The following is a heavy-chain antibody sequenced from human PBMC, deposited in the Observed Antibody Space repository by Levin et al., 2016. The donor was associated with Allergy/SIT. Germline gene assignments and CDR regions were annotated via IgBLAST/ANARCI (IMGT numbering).Heavy chain of an antibody. D-gene: IGHD4-17*01. CDR2: ISAYNGNT. V-gene: IGHV1-18*01. J-gene: IGHJ6*02. CDR1: GYTFTSYG. CDR3: ARVGLDGDYGPVYYYGMDV. Sequence: ASVKVSCKASGYTFTSYGISWVRQAPGQGLEWMGWISAYNGNTNYAQKLQGRVTMTTDTSTSTAYMELRSLRSDDTAVYYCARVGLDGDYGPVYYYGMDVWGQGTTVTVSS.